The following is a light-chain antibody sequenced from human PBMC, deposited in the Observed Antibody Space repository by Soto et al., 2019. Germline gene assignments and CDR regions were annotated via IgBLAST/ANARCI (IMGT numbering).Light chain of an antibody. CDR2: GAS. J-gene: IGKJ1*01. CDR3: QQYTAGPPWT. CDR1: QHIRTD. V-gene: IGKV3-15*01. Sequence: EIVMTQSPVTLSGSPGEKATLSCRASQHIRTDLAWYQQKPGQAPRLLIYGASARATGVPARFSGSGSGTEFTHTINSLQPEDFAVYYCQQYTAGPPWTVGQGTKVEFK.